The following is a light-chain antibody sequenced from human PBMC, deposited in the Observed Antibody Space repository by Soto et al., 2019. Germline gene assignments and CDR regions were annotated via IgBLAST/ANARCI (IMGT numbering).Light chain of an antibody. CDR2: DAS. CDR1: QSITYR. V-gene: IGKV1-5*01. Sequence: DIQMTQSPSTLSRSVGDRVTITCRASQSITYRLAWYQQKPGKAPKLLIYDASSLESGVPSTFSGSGSGTEFTLTITSLQPDDFATYYCQQYNSYSWTFGQGTKVDNK. CDR3: QQYNSYSWT. J-gene: IGKJ1*01.